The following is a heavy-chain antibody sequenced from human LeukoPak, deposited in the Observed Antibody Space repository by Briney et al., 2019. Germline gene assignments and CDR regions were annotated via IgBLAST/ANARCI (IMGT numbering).Heavy chain of an antibody. CDR1: GGTFSSYA. CDR3: ARGRYYDSSANDY. Sequence: SVKVSCKASGGTFSSYAISWVRQAPGQGLEWMGRIIPIFGTANYAQKFQGRVTITTDESTSTAYMELSSLRSEDTAVYYWARGRYYDSSANDYWGQGTLVTVSS. J-gene: IGHJ4*02. CDR2: IIPIFGTA. D-gene: IGHD3-22*01. V-gene: IGHV1-69*05.